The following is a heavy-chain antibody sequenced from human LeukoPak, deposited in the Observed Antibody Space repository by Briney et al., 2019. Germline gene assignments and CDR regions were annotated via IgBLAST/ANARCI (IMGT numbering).Heavy chain of an antibody. CDR2: INPNSGGT. J-gene: IGHJ6*03. D-gene: IGHD6-13*01. V-gene: IGHV1-2*02. Sequence: GASVKVSCKASGYTFTGHYMHWVRQAPGQGLEWMGWINPNSGGTNSAQKFQGRVTMTRDTSISTAYMELSRLRSDDTAVYYCARVKAAAGYYYYYYMDVWGKGTTVTVSS. CDR3: ARVKAAAGYYYYYYMDV. CDR1: GYTFTGHY.